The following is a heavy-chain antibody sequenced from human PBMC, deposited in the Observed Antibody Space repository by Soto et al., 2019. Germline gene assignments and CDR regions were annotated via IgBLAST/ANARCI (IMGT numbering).Heavy chain of an antibody. V-gene: IGHV4-59*01. CDR1: GDSIISYY. CDR3: ARGYDSSLGDYYGLDV. D-gene: IGHD3-22*01. J-gene: IGHJ6*02. Sequence: PXGTLSLTCTVSGDSIISYYWSWIRQPPGKGLEWIGYIYYSGSANYNPSLKSRVTLSVDTSRNQFSLKLSSVTAADTAVYFCARGYDSSLGDYYGLDVWGQGTTVTVSS. CDR2: IYYSGSA.